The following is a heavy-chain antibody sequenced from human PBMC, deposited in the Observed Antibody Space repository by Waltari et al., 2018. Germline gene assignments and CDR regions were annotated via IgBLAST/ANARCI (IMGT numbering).Heavy chain of an antibody. CDR2: IYYSGST. J-gene: IGHJ4*02. D-gene: IGHD2-2*01. Sequence: QVQLQESGPGLVKPSETLSLTCTVSGGSISSHYWSWIRQPPGKGLEWIGYIYYSGSTNYNPSLKSRVTISVDKSKNQFSLKLSSVTAADTAVYYCARVTGIVPVALFDYWGQGTLVTVSS. CDR1: GGSISSHY. V-gene: IGHV4-59*11. CDR3: ARVTGIVPVALFDY.